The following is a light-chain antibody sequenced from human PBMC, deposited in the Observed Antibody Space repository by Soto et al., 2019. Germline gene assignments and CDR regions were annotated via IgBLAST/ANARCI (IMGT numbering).Light chain of an antibody. V-gene: IGKV3-20*01. CDR3: QQYDSPIWT. CDR2: STS. CDR1: QSVGSSY. J-gene: IGKJ1*01. Sequence: EDVLTQSPGTLSLSPGERATLSCRASQSVGSSYLAWYQQKPGQAPRLLIYSTSSRATGIPDRFSGSGSGTDVTLTISRLEPEDFAVYYCQQYDSPIWTFGQGTKVEIK.